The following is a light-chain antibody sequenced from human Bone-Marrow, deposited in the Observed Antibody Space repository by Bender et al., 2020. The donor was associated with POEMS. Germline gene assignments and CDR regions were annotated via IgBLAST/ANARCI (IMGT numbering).Light chain of an antibody. J-gene: IGLJ2*01. Sequence: QSALTQSPSASGSPGQSVTISCTGSSSDIGTHNYISWYQQHPGKAPKLIISEVSRRPSGVPHRFSGFKSGNTAFLSVSGLQAEDEADYYCGSHSDNNDLVFGGGTKLTVL. CDR2: EVS. CDR1: SSDIGTHNY. CDR3: GSHSDNNDLV. V-gene: IGLV2-8*01.